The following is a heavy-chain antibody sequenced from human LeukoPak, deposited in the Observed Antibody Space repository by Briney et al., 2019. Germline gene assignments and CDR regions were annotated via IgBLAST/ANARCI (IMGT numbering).Heavy chain of an antibody. J-gene: IGHJ4*02. Sequence: GESLKISCKGSGYSFTSYWIGWVRQMPGKGLEWMGIIYPGDSDTRYSPSFQGQVTISADKSISTAYLQWSSLKASDTAMYYCARLPPSDSSGYAIPGYPSHFPPPTEYYFDYWGQGTLVTVSS. V-gene: IGHV5-51*01. D-gene: IGHD3-22*01. CDR3: ARLPPSDSSGYAIPGYPSHFPPPTEYYFDY. CDR1: GYSFTSYW. CDR2: IYPGDSDT.